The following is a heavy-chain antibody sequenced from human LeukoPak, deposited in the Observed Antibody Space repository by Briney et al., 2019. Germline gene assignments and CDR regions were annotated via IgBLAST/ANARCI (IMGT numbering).Heavy chain of an antibody. V-gene: IGHV3-66*01. CDR1: GFTVSSSY. D-gene: IGHD3-16*01. CDR3: ARVGTGSYHFDY. J-gene: IGHJ4*02. CDR2: IYAGENT. Sequence: GGSLRLSCAVSGFTVSSSYMSWVRQAPGKGLEWVSVIYAGENTYYADSVKGRFTISRDNSKNTLFLQMNSLGAEDTAVYYCARVGTGSYHFDYWGQGTLVTVSS.